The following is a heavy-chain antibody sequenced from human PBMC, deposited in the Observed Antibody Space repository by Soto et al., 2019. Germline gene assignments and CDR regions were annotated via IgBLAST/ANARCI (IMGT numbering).Heavy chain of an antibody. D-gene: IGHD3-22*01. CDR3: ARDQLYYNDISGRPLNAFDV. J-gene: IGHJ3*01. Sequence: PGGSLRLSCAASGFTFRNYGMNWVRQAPGKGLEWVSYIGIGSSTKYYADSVKGRFTISRDNAKNSLYLQMNSLRAEDTAVYYCARDQLYYNDISGRPLNAFDVRGQGTIVTVSS. CDR2: IGIGSSTK. CDR1: GFTFRNYG. V-gene: IGHV3-48*01.